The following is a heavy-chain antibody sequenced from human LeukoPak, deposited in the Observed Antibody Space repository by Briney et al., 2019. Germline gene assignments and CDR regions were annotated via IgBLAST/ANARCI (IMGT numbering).Heavy chain of an antibody. CDR2: IIPILGIA. CDR3: ARSERGWGAAVFDY. V-gene: IGHV1-69*04. D-gene: IGHD6-13*01. Sequence: SVKVSCKASGGTFSSYAISWVRQAPGQGLEWMGRIIPILGIANYAQKLQGRVTMTTDTSTSTAYMELRSLRSDDTAVYYCARSERGWGAAVFDYWGQGTLVTVSS. J-gene: IGHJ4*02. CDR1: GGTFSSYA.